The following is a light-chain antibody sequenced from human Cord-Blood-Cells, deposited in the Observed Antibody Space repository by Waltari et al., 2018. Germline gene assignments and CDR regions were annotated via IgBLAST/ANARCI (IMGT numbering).Light chain of an antibody. CDR1: SSDVGGYNY. CDR2: DVS. J-gene: IGLJ1*01. CDR3: CSYAGSFYV. Sequence: QSALTQPRSVSGSPGQSVTISCTGTSSDVGGYNYVSWYQQHPGKAPKLMIYDVSKRPSGVPDLFSGSKSGNTASLTISGLQAEDEADYYCCSYAGSFYVF. V-gene: IGLV2-11*01.